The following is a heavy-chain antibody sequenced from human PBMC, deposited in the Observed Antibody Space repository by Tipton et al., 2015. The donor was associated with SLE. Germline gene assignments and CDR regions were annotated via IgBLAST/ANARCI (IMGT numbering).Heavy chain of an antibody. V-gene: IGHV6-1*01. D-gene: IGHD5-18*01. Sequence: GLVKPSQTLSPTCAISGDSVSSDNAAWNWIRQSPSGGLEWLGRTYYRSKWYDDYAVSVKSRITINPDTSKNQFSLQLKSVSPEDTAVYYCARHGLGFSYAVMDVWGKGTTVTVSS. CDR2: TYYRSKWYD. CDR3: ARHGLGFSYAVMDV. CDR1: GDSVSSDNAA. J-gene: IGHJ6*03.